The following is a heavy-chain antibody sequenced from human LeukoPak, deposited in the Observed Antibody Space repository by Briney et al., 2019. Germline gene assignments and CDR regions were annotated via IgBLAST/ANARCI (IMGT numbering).Heavy chain of an antibody. Sequence: GGSLRLSCAASGFTFSSYGMHWVRQAPGKGLEWVAFIRYDGSNKYYADSVKGRFTISRDNSKNTLYLQMNSLRAEDTAVYYCAKGDDFWSGYNAPGDAFDIWGQGTMVTVSS. D-gene: IGHD3-3*01. CDR2: IRYDGSNK. CDR1: GFTFSSYG. V-gene: IGHV3-30*02. J-gene: IGHJ3*02. CDR3: AKGDDFWSGYNAPGDAFDI.